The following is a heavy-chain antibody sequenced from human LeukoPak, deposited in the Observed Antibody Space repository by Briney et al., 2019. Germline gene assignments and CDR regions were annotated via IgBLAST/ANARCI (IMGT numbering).Heavy chain of an antibody. V-gene: IGHV3-21*01. Sequence: GGSLRLSCAASGFTFSSYSMDWVRQAPGKGLEWVSSISSSSSYIYYADSVKGRFTISRDNAKNSLYLQMNSLRAEDTAVYYCASTITGTRGYWGQGTLVTVSS. D-gene: IGHD1-7*01. CDR2: ISSSSSYI. CDR1: GFTFSSYS. J-gene: IGHJ4*02. CDR3: ASTITGTRGY.